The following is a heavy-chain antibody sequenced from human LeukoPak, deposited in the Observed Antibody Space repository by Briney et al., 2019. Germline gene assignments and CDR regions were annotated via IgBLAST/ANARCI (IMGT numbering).Heavy chain of an antibody. CDR3: ASGSSSLIDY. V-gene: IGHV3-21*01. J-gene: IGHJ4*02. Sequence: GGSLRLSCAASGFTFSSYSMNWVRQAPGKGLEWVSSISSSSSYIYYAVSVKGRFTISRDNAKNSLYLQMNSLRAEDTAVYYCASGSSSLIDYWGQGTLVTVSS. CDR2: ISSSSSYI. CDR1: GFTFSSYS. D-gene: IGHD6-13*01.